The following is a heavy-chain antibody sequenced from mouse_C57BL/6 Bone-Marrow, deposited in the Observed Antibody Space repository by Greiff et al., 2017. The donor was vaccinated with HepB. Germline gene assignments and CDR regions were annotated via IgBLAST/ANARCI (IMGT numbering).Heavy chain of an antibody. CDR2: ISNLAYSI. Sequence: EVQLVESGGGLVQPGGSLKLSCAASGFTLSDYGMEWVRQAPRKGLEWVAFISNLAYSIYYADTVTGRFTISRENAKNTLYLELSSLRSEDTAVYYCASHTVYYSNYGALDYWGQGTSVTVSS. CDR3: ASHTVYYSNYGALDY. V-gene: IGHV5-15*01. CDR1: GFTLSDYG. D-gene: IGHD2-5*01. J-gene: IGHJ4*01.